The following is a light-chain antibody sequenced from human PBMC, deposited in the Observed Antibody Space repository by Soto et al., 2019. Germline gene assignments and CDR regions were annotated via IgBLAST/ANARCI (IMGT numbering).Light chain of an antibody. CDR2: GPS. Sequence: EIVMTQSPATLSVSPGERATLSCRASQSVSSNLAWYQQKPGQVPSLLIYGPSTRATGIPSRFSGSGSGTEFTLTISSLQSEDFAVYYCQRYNNWPPWTFCHGTKVEIK. V-gene: IGKV3-15*01. J-gene: IGKJ1*01. CDR1: QSVSSN. CDR3: QRYNNWPPWT.